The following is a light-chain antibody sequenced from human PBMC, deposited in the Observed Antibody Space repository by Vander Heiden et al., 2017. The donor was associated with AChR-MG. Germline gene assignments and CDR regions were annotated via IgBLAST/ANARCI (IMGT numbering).Light chain of an antibody. CDR2: RDS. J-gene: IGLJ2*01. V-gene: IGLV3-9*01. Sequence: SYELTQPLSVSVALGQTARITCGGNNIGSKNVHWYQQKPGQAPVLVIYRDSNRPSGILERFSGSNSGNTATLTISRAQAGDEADYYCQVWDSSIVVFGGGTKLTVL. CDR1: NIGSKN. CDR3: QVWDSSIVV.